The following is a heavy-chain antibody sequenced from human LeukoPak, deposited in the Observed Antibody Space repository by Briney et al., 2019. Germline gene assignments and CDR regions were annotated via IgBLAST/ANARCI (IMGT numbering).Heavy chain of an antibody. Sequence: SETLSLICAVSGGSISSSNWWNWVRQTPGKGLEWIGEIYHRGNAHYNPSLNSRVTMSVDTSKNQFSLKLSSVTAADTAVYYCARGGIWFGELLDWFDPWGQGTLVTVSS. V-gene: IGHV4-4*02. CDR1: GGSISSSNW. D-gene: IGHD3-10*01. CDR2: IYHRGNA. J-gene: IGHJ5*02. CDR3: ARGGIWFGELLDWFDP.